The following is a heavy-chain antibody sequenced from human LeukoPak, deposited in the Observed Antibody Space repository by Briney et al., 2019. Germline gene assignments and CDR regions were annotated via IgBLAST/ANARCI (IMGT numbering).Heavy chain of an antibody. V-gene: IGHV3-7*01. Sequence: GGSLRLSCAASGFTFSSYWMSWVRQAPGKGLEWVANIKQDGSGKYYVDSVKGRFTISRDNAKNSLYLQMNSLRAEDTAVYYCARLYCSGGSCYSITAFDYWGQGTLVTVSS. CDR3: ARLYCSGGSCYSITAFDY. CDR2: IKQDGSGK. D-gene: IGHD2-15*01. CDR1: GFTFSSYW. J-gene: IGHJ4*02.